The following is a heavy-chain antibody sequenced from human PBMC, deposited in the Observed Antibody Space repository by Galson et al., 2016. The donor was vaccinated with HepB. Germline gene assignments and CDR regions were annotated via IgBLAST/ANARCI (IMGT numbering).Heavy chain of an antibody. CDR2: IKTDGNR. CDR1: GFSVNAHY. D-gene: IGHD1-1*01. Sequence: SLRLSCAASGFSVNAHYMNWVRQAPGKRLEWVALIKTDGNRDDADSVRGRFSISRDNLENTVYLQMNTLKVEDTAIYFCSRDGPEGGMLDFDSWGQGTQVTVS. CDR3: SRDGPEGGMLDFDS. J-gene: IGHJ4*02. V-gene: IGHV3-53*01.